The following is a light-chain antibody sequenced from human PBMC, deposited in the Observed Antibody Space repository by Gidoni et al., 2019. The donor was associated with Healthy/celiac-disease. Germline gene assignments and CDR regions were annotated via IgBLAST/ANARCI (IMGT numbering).Light chain of an antibody. CDR3: QQYNNWPPLT. V-gene: IGKV3-15*01. CDR2: GES. CDR1: QSVSSN. Sequence: DIVMTQSPATLSVSPGERATLSCRAGQSVSSNLAWYQQKPGQAPRPLIYGESTRATGIPARVSGSGSGTEFTLTISSLQSEDFAVYYCQQYNNWPPLTFGGGTKVEIK. J-gene: IGKJ4*01.